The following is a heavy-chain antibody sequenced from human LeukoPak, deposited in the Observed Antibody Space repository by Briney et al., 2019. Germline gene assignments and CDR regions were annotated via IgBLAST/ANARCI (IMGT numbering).Heavy chain of an antibody. Sequence: GGSLRLSCAASKFTFSDYYMNWVRQAPGKGLEWVSSISSSSSYIYYADSVKGRFTISRDNAKNSLYLQMNSLRAEDTAVYYCARADWDTAMIDYWGQGTLVTVSS. CDR1: KFTFSDYY. CDR2: ISSSSSYI. CDR3: ARADWDTAMIDY. D-gene: IGHD5-18*01. J-gene: IGHJ4*02. V-gene: IGHV3-21*01.